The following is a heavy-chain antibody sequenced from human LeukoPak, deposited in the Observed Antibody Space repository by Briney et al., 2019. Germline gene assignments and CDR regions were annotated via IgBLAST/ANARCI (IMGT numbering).Heavy chain of an antibody. Sequence: SETLSLTCTVSGGSISSGSYYWSWIRQPAGKGLEWIGRIYTSGSTNYNPSLESRVTISVDTSKNQFYLKLTSVTAAGTAVYYCARLPSTLYDYWGQGTLVTVSS. D-gene: IGHD2/OR15-2a*01. CDR1: GGSISSGSYY. J-gene: IGHJ4*02. CDR3: ARLPSTLYDY. V-gene: IGHV4-61*02. CDR2: IYTSGST.